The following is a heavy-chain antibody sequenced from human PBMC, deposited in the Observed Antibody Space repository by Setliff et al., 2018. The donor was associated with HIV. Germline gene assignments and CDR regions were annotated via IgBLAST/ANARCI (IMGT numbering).Heavy chain of an antibody. Sequence: LSLTCTVSGGSISNSNYFWGWIRQPPGKGLEWIGRIYSSGSTYYQPSLQGRVSMSIDSSKNHFSLSLRYVTAADTAVYYCARSFSGRYFWSGYYTGPDPKGENAFDTWGQGTMVTVSS. D-gene: IGHD3-3*01. CDR2: IYSSGST. CDR1: GGSISNSNYF. CDR3: ARSFSGRYFWSGYYTGPDPKGENAFDT. V-gene: IGHV4-39*02. J-gene: IGHJ3*02.